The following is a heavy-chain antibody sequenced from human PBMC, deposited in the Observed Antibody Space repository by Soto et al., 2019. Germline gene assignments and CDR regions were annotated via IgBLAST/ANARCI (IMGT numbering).Heavy chain of an antibody. V-gene: IGHV1-18*04. D-gene: IGHD2-2*02. CDR1: GYTFTSYG. Sequence: QVQLVQSGAEVKKPGASVKVSCKASGYTFTSYGISWGRQAPGQGLEWMGWISASNGNTNYAQKLQGRVTMTTDTSTSTAYMELRSLRSDDTAVYYCARDRRCSSTSCYTFGNWFDPWGQGTLFTVSS. CDR2: ISASNGNT. J-gene: IGHJ5*02. CDR3: ARDRRCSSTSCYTFGNWFDP.